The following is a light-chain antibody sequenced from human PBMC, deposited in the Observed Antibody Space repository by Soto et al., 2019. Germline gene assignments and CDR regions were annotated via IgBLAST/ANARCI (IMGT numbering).Light chain of an antibody. V-gene: IGLV2-14*01. CDR3: SSYTSSSTRV. J-gene: IGLJ1*01. CDR2: DVS. Sequence: QSALTQPASVSGSPGQSIPISCTGNNSDVGGYNYVSWYQQHPGKAPKLMIYDVSNRPSGVSNRFSGSKSGNTASLTISGLQAEDEADYYCSSYTSSSTRVFGTGTKVTVL. CDR1: NSDVGGYNY.